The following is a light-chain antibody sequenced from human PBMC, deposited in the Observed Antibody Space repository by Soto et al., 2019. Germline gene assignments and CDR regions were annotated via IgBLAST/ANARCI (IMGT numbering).Light chain of an antibody. V-gene: IGKV3-15*01. J-gene: IGKJ3*01. CDR3: QQYNDWPPVIT. CDR2: GAS. CDR1: QNVGIN. Sequence: EIVMTQSPATLSVSPGERATLSCGASQNVGINLAWYQQKPGQAPRLVIYGASTRATGIPARFSGNGSGTEFTLTISSLQSEDFAHYFCQQYNDWPPVITFGPGTKVDLK.